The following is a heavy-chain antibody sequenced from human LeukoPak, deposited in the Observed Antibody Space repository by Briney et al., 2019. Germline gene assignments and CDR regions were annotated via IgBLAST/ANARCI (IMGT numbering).Heavy chain of an antibody. CDR1: GFTLSPYS. Sequence: PGGALSLSCATCGFTLSPYSMSWVRQAPGKGLEWVACISSSGSHTYYADSVKGRFIISRDNAKNSMSLHINSLRVEDTAMYFCARGDVDYNDSSGSDAFYIWGQGTRVTVSS. CDR2: ISSSGSHT. D-gene: IGHD3-22*01. CDR3: ARGDVDYNDSSGSDAFYI. V-gene: IGHV3-21*06. J-gene: IGHJ3*02.